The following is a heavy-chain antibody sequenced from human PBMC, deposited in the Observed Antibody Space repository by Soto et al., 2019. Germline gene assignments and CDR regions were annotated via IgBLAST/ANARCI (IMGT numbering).Heavy chain of an antibody. CDR3: STSPYSSVFDY. D-gene: IGHD6-19*01. Sequence: PGGSLRLSCAVSGFTFSNAWMNWVRQAPGKGLEWVGRIKSKTDGGTTDYAAPVKGRFTISRDDSKNTLYLQMNSLKTEDTAVYYCSTSPYSSVFDYWGQGTLVTVSS. J-gene: IGHJ4*02. CDR1: GFTFSNAW. V-gene: IGHV3-15*07. CDR2: IKSKTDGGTT.